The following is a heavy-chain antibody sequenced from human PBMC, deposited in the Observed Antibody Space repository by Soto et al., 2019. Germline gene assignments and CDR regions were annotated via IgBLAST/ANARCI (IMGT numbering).Heavy chain of an antibody. CDR2: ISPDRSEE. J-gene: IGHJ4*02. D-gene: IGHD6-6*01. Sequence: GGSLRLSCAASGFTFSGYWMTWVRQAPGKGLEGVDNISPDRSEEYYVEYVKGRFTISRDNAKNSMNLQLNSLRGEDTVFFYCTRDRPGPQHYFDYWGQGNMVTVSS. CDR3: TRDRPGPQHYFDY. CDR1: GFTFSGYW. V-gene: IGHV3-7*01.